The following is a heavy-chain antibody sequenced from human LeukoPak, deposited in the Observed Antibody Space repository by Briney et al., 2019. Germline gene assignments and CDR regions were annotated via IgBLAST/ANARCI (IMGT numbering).Heavy chain of an antibody. CDR2: LSSSSSTI. CDR1: GFTFSSYS. D-gene: IGHD2-21*02. V-gene: IGHV3-48*01. CDR3: ARYIVVVTARIDY. J-gene: IGHJ4*02. Sequence: AGSLRLSCAASGFTFSSYSMIWVRQAPGKGLEWVSYLSSSSSTIYYADSVKGRFTISRDNTKNTLYLQMNSLRAEDTAVYYCARYIVVVTARIDYWGQGTLVTVSS.